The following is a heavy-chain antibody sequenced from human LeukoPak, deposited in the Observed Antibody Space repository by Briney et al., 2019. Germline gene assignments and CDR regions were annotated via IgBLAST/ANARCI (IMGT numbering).Heavy chain of an antibody. CDR2: MNSDGRST. CDR1: GFTFSSYW. CDR3: ARGFAGQAY. V-gene: IGHV3-74*01. D-gene: IGHD3-10*01. Sequence: GRSLRLSCAASGFTFSSYWMHWVRQAPGKGLVWVSRMNSDGRSTSYADSVKGRFTISRDNVKNTLYLQTNSLRAEDTAVYYCARGFAGQAYWGQGTLVTVSS. J-gene: IGHJ4*02.